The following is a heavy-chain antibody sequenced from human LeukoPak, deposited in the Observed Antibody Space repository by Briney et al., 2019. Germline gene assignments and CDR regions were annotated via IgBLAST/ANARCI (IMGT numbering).Heavy chain of an antibody. CDR1: GFAVSSNY. Sequence: AGGSLRLSCAASGFAVSSNYMNWVRQAPGKGLEWLSVFYSGGSTDYADSVKGRFTMSRDNSKNTLYLQMNSLRAEDTAVYYCARGRGYSGYDESYPFDYWGQGTLVTVSS. CDR3: ARGRGYSGYDESYPFDY. J-gene: IGHJ4*02. V-gene: IGHV3-66*01. D-gene: IGHD5-12*01. CDR2: FYSGGST.